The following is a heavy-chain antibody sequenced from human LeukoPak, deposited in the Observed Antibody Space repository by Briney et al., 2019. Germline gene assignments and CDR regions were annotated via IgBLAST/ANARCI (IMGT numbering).Heavy chain of an antibody. V-gene: IGHV4-30-4*01. CDR2: ISYSGTH. D-gene: IGHD3-10*01. CDR1: GGSLNSGDSY. CDR3: ARVPYGSGTYYFDY. J-gene: IGHJ4*02. Sequence: SQTLSLTCTVSGGSLNSGDSYWSWIRQPPGKSLEWIGYISYSGTHYYNPSLRGRVAISGDTSDNQFFLRLGSVTAADTAVYYCARVPYGSGTYYFDYWGQGILVTVSS.